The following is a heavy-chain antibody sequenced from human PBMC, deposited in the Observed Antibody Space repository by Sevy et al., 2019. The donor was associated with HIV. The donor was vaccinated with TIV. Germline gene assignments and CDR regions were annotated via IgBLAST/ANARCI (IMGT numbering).Heavy chain of an antibody. CDR2: ISRSSSYT. D-gene: IGHD3-9*01. V-gene: IGHV3-11*06. J-gene: IGHJ4*02. Sequence: GGSLRLSCAASGFTFSDYYMSWIRQAPGKGLEWVSYISRSSSYTNYAGSVKGRFTISRDNAKNALYLQMNSLRAEDTAVYYCARLSGLRYFDWLLPDYWGQGTLVTVSS. CDR3: ARLSGLRYFDWLLPDY. CDR1: GFTFSDYY.